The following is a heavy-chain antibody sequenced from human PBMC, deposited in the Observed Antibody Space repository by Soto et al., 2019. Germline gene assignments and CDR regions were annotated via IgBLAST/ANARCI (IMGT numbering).Heavy chain of an antibody. Sequence: GGSLRLSCAASGFTFSSYWMHWVRQAPGKGLVWVSRINRDGSSTSYADSVKGRFTISRDNANNTLYLQMNSLRAEDTAVYYCARGTVAALIDYWGQGTLVTVSS. J-gene: IGHJ4*02. V-gene: IGHV3-74*01. D-gene: IGHD6-13*01. CDR1: GFTFSSYW. CDR2: INRDGSST. CDR3: ARGTVAALIDY.